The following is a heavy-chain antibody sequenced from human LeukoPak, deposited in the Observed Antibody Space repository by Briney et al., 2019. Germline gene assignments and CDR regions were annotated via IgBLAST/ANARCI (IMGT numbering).Heavy chain of an antibody. J-gene: IGHJ5*02. CDR3: ARDEGGWRYNWFDP. CDR1: GFTFDDYG. D-gene: IGHD6-19*01. Sequence: GGSLRLSCAASGFTFDDYGMSWVRQAPGKGLEWVSGINWNGGSTGYADSVKGRFTISRDNAKNSLYLQMNSLRAEDTALYPCARDEGGWRYNWFDPWGQGTLVTVSS. CDR2: INWNGGST. V-gene: IGHV3-20*01.